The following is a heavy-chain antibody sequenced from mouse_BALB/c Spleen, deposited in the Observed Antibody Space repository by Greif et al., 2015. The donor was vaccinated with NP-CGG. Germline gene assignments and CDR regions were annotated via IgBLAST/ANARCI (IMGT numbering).Heavy chain of an antibody. CDR3: ARSGGWLLPFAY. D-gene: IGHD2-3*01. CDR1: GFNIKDTY. J-gene: IGHJ3*01. V-gene: IGHV14-3*02. CDR2: IDPANGNT. Sequence: EVKLAESGAELVKPGASVKLSCTASGFNIKDTYMHWVKQRPEQGLEWIGRIDPANGNTKYDPKFQGKATITADTSSNTAYLQLSSLTSEDTAVYYCARSGGWLLPFAYWGQGTLVTVSA.